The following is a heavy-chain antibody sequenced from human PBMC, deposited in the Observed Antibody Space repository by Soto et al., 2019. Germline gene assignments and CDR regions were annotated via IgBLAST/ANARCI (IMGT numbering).Heavy chain of an antibody. D-gene: IGHD1-1*01. V-gene: IGHV1-46*01. CDR2: INPSGGST. CDR3: ARYAYNGYYFDY. J-gene: IGHJ4*02. Sequence: ASVKVSCKASGYTFSTYYMHWVRQAPGQGYEWMGIINPSGGSTTYAQKFQGRVTMTRDTSTTTVYMELSSLKSEDTAVYYCARYAYNGYYFDYWGQGTLVTVSS. CDR1: GYTFSTYY.